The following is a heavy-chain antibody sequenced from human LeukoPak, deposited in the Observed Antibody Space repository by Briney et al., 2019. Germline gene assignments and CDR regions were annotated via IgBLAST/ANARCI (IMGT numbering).Heavy chain of an antibody. Sequence: GGSLRLSCAASGFTFRNYAMSWVRQAPGKGLEWVSVISGSGGSTHYSDSVKGRFTIPRDNSKNTLYLQMNSLRAEDTAVYYCARDSTSSLTYFDYWGQGTLVTVSS. J-gene: IGHJ4*02. D-gene: IGHD1-1*01. CDR3: ARDSTSSLTYFDY. CDR2: ISGSGGST. CDR1: GFTFRNYA. V-gene: IGHV3-23*01.